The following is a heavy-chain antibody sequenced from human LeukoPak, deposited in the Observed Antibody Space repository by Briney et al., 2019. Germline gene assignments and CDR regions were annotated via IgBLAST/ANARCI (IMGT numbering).Heavy chain of an antibody. CDR2: ISAYNGNT. Sequence: ASVKVSCKASGYTFTSYGISWVRQAPGQGLEWMGWISAYNGNTNYAQKLQSRVTMTTDTSTSTAYMELRSLRSDDTAVYYCARDVYWGAGTGPYYYGMDVWGQGTTVTVSS. D-gene: IGHD6-13*01. J-gene: IGHJ6*02. CDR3: ARDVYWGAGTGPYYYGMDV. CDR1: GYTFTSYG. V-gene: IGHV1-18*01.